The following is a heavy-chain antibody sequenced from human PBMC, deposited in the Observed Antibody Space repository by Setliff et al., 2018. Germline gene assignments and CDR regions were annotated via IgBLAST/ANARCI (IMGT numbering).Heavy chain of an antibody. Sequence: ASVKVSCKASGYTFTDHYLYWVRQAPGQGLACMGRINPNNGGTNYAQKFQGRVTFTRDTSITTVYMELNTLTSDDTAVYYCVSEGLSFGPGGCPNWLDPWGQGTLVTVSS. CDR2: INPNNGGT. D-gene: IGHD3-3*01. CDR1: GYTFTDHY. J-gene: IGHJ5*02. CDR3: VSEGLSFGPGGCPNWLDP. V-gene: IGHV1-2*06.